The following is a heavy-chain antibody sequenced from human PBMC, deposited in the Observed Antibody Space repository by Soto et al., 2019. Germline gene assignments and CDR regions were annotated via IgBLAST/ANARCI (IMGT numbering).Heavy chain of an antibody. J-gene: IGHJ4*02. D-gene: IGHD6-6*01. CDR1: GFTFSSYG. CDR2: ISYDGSNK. Sequence: PGGSLRLSCAASGFTFSSYGMHWVRQAPGKGLEWVAVISYDGSNKYYADSVKGRFTISRDNSKNTLYLQMNSLRAEDTAVYYCATLAARGYFDYWGQGTLVTVSS. V-gene: IGHV3-30*03. CDR3: ATLAARGYFDY.